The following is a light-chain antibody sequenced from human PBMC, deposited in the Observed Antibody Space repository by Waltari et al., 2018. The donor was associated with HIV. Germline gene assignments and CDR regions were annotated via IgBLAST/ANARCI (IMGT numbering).Light chain of an antibody. Sequence: EIVMTQSPATLWLSPGETATLSCRTRQSIAINLAWYQQKRGQAPKLLIYDASTGAAGVPPRFSGSGSGTEFNLTIDSLQSDDFAIYYCQQYNNWPYTFARGSKVEVK. V-gene: IGKV3-15*01. CDR2: DAS. CDR1: QSIAIN. J-gene: IGKJ2*01. CDR3: QQYNNWPYT.